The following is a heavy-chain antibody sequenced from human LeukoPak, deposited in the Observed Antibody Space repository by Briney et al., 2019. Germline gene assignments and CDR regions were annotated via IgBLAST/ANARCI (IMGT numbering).Heavy chain of an antibody. Sequence: GGSLRLSCPASGFIFSDYYMSWIRQAPGKGLEWVSYISSSSSYINYADSVKGRFTISRDNSENTLYLQMKSLRAEDTAVYYCARGDGYNFFDYWGQGTLVTVSS. J-gene: IGHJ4*02. CDR1: GFIFSDYY. CDR2: ISSSSSYI. V-gene: IGHV3-11*05. D-gene: IGHD5-24*01. CDR3: ARGDGYNFFDY.